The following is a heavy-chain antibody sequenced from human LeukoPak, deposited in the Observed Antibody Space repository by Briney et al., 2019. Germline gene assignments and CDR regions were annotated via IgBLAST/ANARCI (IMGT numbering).Heavy chain of an antibody. D-gene: IGHD3-10*01. Sequence: PGGSLRLSCAASGFTVSRNYMSWVRQAPGKGLEWVSIIYSGGRTYYADSVRGRFTISRDNPKNSLYLQMNSLRAEDTAVYYCARVALVSGPSYGSESEAADYWGQGTLVTVSS. V-gene: IGHV3-53*01. CDR3: ARVALVSGPSYGSESEAADY. J-gene: IGHJ4*02. CDR1: GFTVSRNY. CDR2: IYSGGRT.